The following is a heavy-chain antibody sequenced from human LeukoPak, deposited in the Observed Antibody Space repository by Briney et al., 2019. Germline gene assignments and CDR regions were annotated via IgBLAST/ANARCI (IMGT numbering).Heavy chain of an antibody. CDR2: ISGSGGST. CDR1: GFTFSSYA. D-gene: IGHD2-21*02. Sequence: GGSLRLSCAASGFTFSSYAMHWVRQAPGKGLEWVSAISGSGGSTYYADSVKGRFTISRDNSKNTLYLQMNSLRAEDTAVYYCAKDKHIVVVTAIDWGQGTLVTVSS. V-gene: IGHV3-23*01. J-gene: IGHJ4*02. CDR3: AKDKHIVVVTAID.